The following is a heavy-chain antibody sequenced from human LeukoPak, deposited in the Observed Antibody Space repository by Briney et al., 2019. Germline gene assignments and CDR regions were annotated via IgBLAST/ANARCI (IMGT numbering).Heavy chain of an antibody. CDR1: GGSFSGYY. D-gene: IGHD3-10*01. CDR3: ARGWKDYYGSGSYD. V-gene: IGHV4-34*01. CDR2: INHSGST. Sequence: KPSETLSLTCAVYGGSFSGYYWSWIRQPPGKGLEWIGEINHSGSTNYNPSLKSRVTISVDTSKNQFSLKLSSVTAADTAVYYCARGWKDYYGSGSYDWGLGTLVTVSS. J-gene: IGHJ4*02.